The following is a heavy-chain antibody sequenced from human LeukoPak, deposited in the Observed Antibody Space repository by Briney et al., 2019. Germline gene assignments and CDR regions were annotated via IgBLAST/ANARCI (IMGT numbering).Heavy chain of an antibody. D-gene: IGHD5-18*01. V-gene: IGHV3-7*01. Sequence: GGSLRLSCAASGFTLSSYWMSWVRQAPGKGLEWVANIKKDGSEKYYVDSVKGRFTISRDNAKTSLYLQMNSLRAEDTAVYYCARHLSGITGYTYGRGIDYWGQGTLVTVSS. CDR3: ARHLSGITGYTYGRGIDY. J-gene: IGHJ4*02. CDR1: GFTLSSYW. CDR2: IKKDGSEK.